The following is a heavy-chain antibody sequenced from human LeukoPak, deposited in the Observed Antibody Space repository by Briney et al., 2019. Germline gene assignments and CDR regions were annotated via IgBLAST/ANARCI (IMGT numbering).Heavy chain of an antibody. Sequence: GESLKIPCKGSGYSFTSYWIGWVRQMPGKGLEWMGIIYPGDSDTRYSPSFQGQVTISADKSISTAYLQWSSLKASDTAMYYCARQGYSYAPGFDYWGQGTLVTVSS. CDR3: ARQGYSYAPGFDY. CDR1: GYSFTSYW. V-gene: IGHV5-51*01. J-gene: IGHJ4*02. D-gene: IGHD5-18*01. CDR2: IYPGDSDT.